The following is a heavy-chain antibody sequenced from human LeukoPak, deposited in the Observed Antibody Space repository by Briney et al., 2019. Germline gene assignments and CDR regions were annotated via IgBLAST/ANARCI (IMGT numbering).Heavy chain of an antibody. Sequence: GGSLRLSCAASGFTFSSYAMHWVRQAPGKGLEWVAVISYDGSNKYYADSVKGRFTISRDNSNNTLSLQMNSLRAEDTAVYHCVRDRLQFLEWLAYWGQGTLVTVSS. CDR3: VRDRLQFLEWLAY. CDR2: ISYDGSNK. V-gene: IGHV3-30-3*01. CDR1: GFTFSSYA. D-gene: IGHD3-3*01. J-gene: IGHJ4*02.